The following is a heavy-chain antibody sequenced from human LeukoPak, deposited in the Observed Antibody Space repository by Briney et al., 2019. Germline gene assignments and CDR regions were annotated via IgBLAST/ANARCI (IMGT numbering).Heavy chain of an antibody. Sequence: SGGPLRLSCEGSGFNFNDAWMSWIRQAPGKGLEWVGRVRTTAEGETTDYAAPVRGRFIISRDDSKNMVFLQMNRLETEDTAIYYCTAGLGKTDDDSWGQGTRVTFSS. J-gene: IGHJ4*02. CDR1: GFNFNDAW. D-gene: IGHD4-11*01. CDR3: TAGLGKTDDDS. V-gene: IGHV3-15*01. CDR2: VRTTAEGETT.